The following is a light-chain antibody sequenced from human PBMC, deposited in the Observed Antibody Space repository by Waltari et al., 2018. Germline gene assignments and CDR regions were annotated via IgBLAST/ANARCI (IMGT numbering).Light chain of an antibody. V-gene: IGKV3-15*01. CDR2: RVS. Sequence: LVRRARQSVGDDLAWYQHTPGQAPRLLIYRVSVRATGVPVRFSGSGSGTDFTLTISSLQSEDFAVYYCQQYNNWLTFGGGTKVEVK. CDR1: QSVGDD. J-gene: IGKJ4*01. CDR3: QQYNNWLT.